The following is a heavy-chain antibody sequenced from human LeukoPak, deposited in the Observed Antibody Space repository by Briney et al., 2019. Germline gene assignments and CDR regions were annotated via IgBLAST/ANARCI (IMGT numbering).Heavy chain of an antibody. V-gene: IGHV4-34*01. J-gene: IGHJ4*02. D-gene: IGHD3-22*01. CDR3: ARGVRSGYYLGVGFDY. Sequence: SETLSLTCAVYGGSFSGYYWSWIRQPPGKGLEWIGEINHSGSTNYNPSLKSRVTISVDTSKNQFSLKLSSATAADTAVYYCARGVRSGYYLGVGFDYWGQGTLVTVSS. CDR2: INHSGST. CDR1: GGSFSGYY.